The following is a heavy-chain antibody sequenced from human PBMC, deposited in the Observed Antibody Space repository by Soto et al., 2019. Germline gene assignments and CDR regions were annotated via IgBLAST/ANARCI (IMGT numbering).Heavy chain of an antibody. V-gene: IGHV3-9*01. CDR1: GFTFDDYA. Sequence: EVQLVESGGGLVQPGRSLRLSCAASGFTFDDYAMHWVRQVPGKGLEWVSGISWNSGDIGYADSVKGRFTISRDNAKNALYLQRNSLRAEDTALYYCAQGGSGAVAGRTDYWGQGALVTVSS. D-gene: IGHD6-19*01. CDR2: ISWNSGDI. J-gene: IGHJ4*02. CDR3: AQGGSGAVAGRTDY.